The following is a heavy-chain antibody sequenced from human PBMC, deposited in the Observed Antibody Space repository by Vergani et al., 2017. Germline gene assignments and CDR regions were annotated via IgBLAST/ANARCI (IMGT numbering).Heavy chain of an antibody. V-gene: IGHV4-59*11. Sequence: QVQLQESGPGLVKPSETLSLTCTVSGGSISSHYWSWIRQPPGKGLEWIGYIYYSGSTNYNPSLKSRVTISVDTSKNQFSLKLSSVTAADTAVYYCAREIRAITMTSRRLLGMDVWGQGTTVTVSS. CDR2: IYYSGST. J-gene: IGHJ6*02. CDR3: AREIRAITMTSRRLLGMDV. D-gene: IGHD3-22*01. CDR1: GGSISSHY.